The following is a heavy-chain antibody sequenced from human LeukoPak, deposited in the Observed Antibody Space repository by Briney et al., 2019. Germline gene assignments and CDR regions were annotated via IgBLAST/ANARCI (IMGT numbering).Heavy chain of an antibody. J-gene: IGHJ5*02. Sequence: PSETLSLTCTVSGGSISSCGYYWGWIRQPPGKGLEWFASIYYSGSTYYNPSLKSRVTISVDTSKNQLSLKLSALTAADTAVYYCARHEYSGSYYGLSWFDPWGQGTLVTVSS. CDR2: IYYSGST. CDR1: GGSISSCGYY. V-gene: IGHV4-39*01. D-gene: IGHD1-26*01. CDR3: ARHEYSGSYYGLSWFDP.